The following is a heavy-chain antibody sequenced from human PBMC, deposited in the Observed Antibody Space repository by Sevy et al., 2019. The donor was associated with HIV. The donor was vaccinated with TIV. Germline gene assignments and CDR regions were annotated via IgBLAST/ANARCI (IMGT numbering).Heavy chain of an antibody. D-gene: IGHD3-22*01. J-gene: IGHJ4*01. CDR1: GGSFSADY. Sequence: SETLSLTCTVYGGSFSADYWTWIRQPPGKGLEWIGEISHSGSTNYNPSLKSRVTISLDTSRNQFSLRLTSVTAADTAVFYCARGYDAGPLIYWGHGTLVTVSS. CDR2: ISHSGST. V-gene: IGHV4-34*01. CDR3: ARGYDAGPLIY.